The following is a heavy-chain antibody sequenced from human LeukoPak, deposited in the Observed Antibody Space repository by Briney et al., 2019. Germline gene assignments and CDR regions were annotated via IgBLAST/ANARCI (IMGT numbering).Heavy chain of an antibody. V-gene: IGHV3-23*01. CDR2: ISGSGGST. CDR3: ARHRSSWLIDY. Sequence: GGSLRLSCAASGFTFSSYAMSWVRQAPGKGLEWVSAISGSGGSTYYADSVKGRFTISRDNAKNSLYLQMNSLRAEDTAVYYCARHRSSWLIDYWGQGTLVTVSS. D-gene: IGHD6-6*01. CDR1: GFTFSSYA. J-gene: IGHJ4*02.